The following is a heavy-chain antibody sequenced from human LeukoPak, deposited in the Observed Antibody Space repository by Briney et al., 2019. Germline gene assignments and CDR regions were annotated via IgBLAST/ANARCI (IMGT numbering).Heavy chain of an antibody. Sequence: SETLSLTCAASGGSFSSYYWTWIRQPPGKGLEWLGEINHSGSTNYNPSLKSRVTISVDTSKNQFSLKLSSVTAADTAVYYCANWSDNRDYWGQGTLVTVSS. V-gene: IGHV4-34*01. CDR3: ANWSDNRDY. D-gene: IGHD2/OR15-2a*01. CDR1: GGSFSSYY. CDR2: INHSGST. J-gene: IGHJ4*02.